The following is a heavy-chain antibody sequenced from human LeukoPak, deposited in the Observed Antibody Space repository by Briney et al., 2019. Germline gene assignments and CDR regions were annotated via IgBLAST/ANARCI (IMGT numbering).Heavy chain of an antibody. CDR2: IYYSGST. V-gene: IGHV4-39*01. CDR1: GGSISSSSYY. CDR3: ARHEADLEFDP. J-gene: IGHJ5*02. Sequence: SETLSLTCTVSGGSISSSSYYWGWIRQPPGKGLEWIGSIYYSGSTYYNPSLKSRVTISVDTSKNQFSLKLSSVTAADTAVYYCARHEADLEFDPWGQGTLVTVSS. D-gene: IGHD2-21*02.